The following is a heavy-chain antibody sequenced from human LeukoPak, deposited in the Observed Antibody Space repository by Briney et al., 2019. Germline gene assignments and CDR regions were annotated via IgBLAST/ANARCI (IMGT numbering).Heavy chain of an antibody. CDR2: IYNTGST. CDR3: ARVNPQGYFDY. V-gene: IGHV3-66*01. Sequence: GGSLRLSCAASGFTVSSNYMSWVRQAPGKGLEWVSVIYNTGSTYYADSVKGRFTIFRDNSKNTLYLQMNSLRAEDTAVYYCARVNPQGYFDYWGQGTLVTVSS. CDR1: GFTVSSNY. J-gene: IGHJ4*02.